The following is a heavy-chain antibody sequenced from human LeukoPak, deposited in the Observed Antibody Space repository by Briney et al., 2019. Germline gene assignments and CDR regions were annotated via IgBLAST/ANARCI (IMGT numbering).Heavy chain of an antibody. D-gene: IGHD6-13*01. CDR3: ARGRAAGPRDYYYYYGMDV. CDR1: GYTFTSYD. V-gene: IGHV1-8*01. J-gene: IGHJ6*02. CDR2: MNPNSGNT. Sequence: ASVKVSCKASGYTFTSYDINWVRQATGQGLEWMGWMNPNSGNTGYAQKFQGRVTMTRNTSISTAYMELSSLRSEDTAVYYCARGRAAGPRDYYYYYGMDVWGQGTTVTVSS.